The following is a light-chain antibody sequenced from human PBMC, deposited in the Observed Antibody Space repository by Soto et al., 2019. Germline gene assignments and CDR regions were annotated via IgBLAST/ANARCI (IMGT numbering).Light chain of an antibody. V-gene: IGLV2-14*01. Sequence: QSALTQPASVSGSPGQSITIYCTGTSSDVGGYNYVSWYQQHPGKAPKLMIYDVSNRPSGVSNRFSGSKSANTASLTISGLQAEDEADYYCSSHTSSSTSYVFGTGTQLIVL. CDR1: SSDVGGYNY. CDR3: SSHTSSSTSYV. J-gene: IGLJ1*01. CDR2: DVS.